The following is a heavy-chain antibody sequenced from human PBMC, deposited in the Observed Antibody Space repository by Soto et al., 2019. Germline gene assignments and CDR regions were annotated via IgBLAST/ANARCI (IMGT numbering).Heavy chain of an antibody. CDR1: GFTFDDYA. D-gene: IGHD3-3*01. J-gene: IGHJ4*02. CDR2: ISWNRGSI. V-gene: IGHV3-9*01. Sequence: EVQLVESGGGLVQPGRSLRLSCAASGFTFDDYAMHWVRQAPGKGLEWVSGISWNRGSIGYADSVKGRFTITRDNAKKSLYLQMSSLRAEDTALYYCAKDVGFFGVVTGPFFDYWGQGTPVTVSS. CDR3: AKDVGFFGVVTGPFFDY.